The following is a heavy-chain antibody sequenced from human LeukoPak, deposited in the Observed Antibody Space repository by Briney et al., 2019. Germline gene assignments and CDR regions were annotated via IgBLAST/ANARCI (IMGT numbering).Heavy chain of an antibody. CDR1: GFTFSSNW. CDR2: INQDGSEK. D-gene: IGHD2-21*02. V-gene: IGHV3-7*01. CDR3: ARDPRSKGGDWGDFDY. J-gene: IGHJ4*02. Sequence: PGGSLRLSCAASGFTFSSNWVSWVRQAPGKGLEWVANINQDGSEKYYVDSVKGRFTISRDNAKNSLSLQMNSLRADDTAVYYCARDPRSKGGDWGDFDYWGQGTLVTVSS.